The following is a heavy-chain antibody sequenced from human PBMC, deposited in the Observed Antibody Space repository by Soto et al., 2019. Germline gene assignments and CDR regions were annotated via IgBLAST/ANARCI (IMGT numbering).Heavy chain of an antibody. Sequence: EVQLVESGGGIVQPGGSLRLSCAASGFTLSRDWMHWVRQAPGKGLVWVSRINSDGSRTSYADSAKGRFTISRDNAKNPVYLQVNSLRAEDAAVYYCARGDGDYFDGNGYLGRHWGQGTLVTVAS. CDR2: INSDGSRT. D-gene: IGHD3-22*01. V-gene: IGHV3-74*01. CDR1: GFTLSRDW. CDR3: ARGDGDYFDGNGYLGRH. J-gene: IGHJ4*02.